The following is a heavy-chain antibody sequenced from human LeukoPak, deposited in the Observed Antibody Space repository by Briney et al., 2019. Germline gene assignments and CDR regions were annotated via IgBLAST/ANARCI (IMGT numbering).Heavy chain of an antibody. CDR1: GGSISSSSYY. J-gene: IGHJ4*02. Sequence: SETMSLTCSVSGGSISSSSYYWGWIRQPPGKGLEWIGSIYYSGSTYYNPSLKSRVTISVDTSKNQFSLKLSSVTAADTAVYYCARARSIPSHFDYWGQGTLVTVSS. CDR2: IYYSGST. CDR3: ARARSIPSHFDY. D-gene: IGHD6-6*01. V-gene: IGHV4-39*07.